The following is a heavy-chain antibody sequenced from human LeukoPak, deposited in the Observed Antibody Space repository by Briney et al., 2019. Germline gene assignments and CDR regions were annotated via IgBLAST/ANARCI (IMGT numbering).Heavy chain of an antibody. D-gene: IGHD1-26*01. V-gene: IGHV1-69*05. Sequence: GASVKVSCKASGGTFSSYAISWVRQGPGQGLEWMGGIIPIFGTANYAQKFQGRVTITTDESTSTAYMELSSLRSEDTAVYYCARAQIIVGATLSYLDYWGQGTLVTVSS. J-gene: IGHJ4*02. CDR1: GGTFSSYA. CDR3: ARAQIIVGATLSYLDY. CDR2: IIPIFGTA.